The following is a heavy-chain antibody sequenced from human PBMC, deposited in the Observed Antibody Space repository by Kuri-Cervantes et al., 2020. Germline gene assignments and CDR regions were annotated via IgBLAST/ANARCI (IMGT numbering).Heavy chain of an antibody. D-gene: IGHD2-15*01. CDR3: ARQELPCSGGSCYWFDP. CDR2: ISAYNGHT. CDR1: GYTFFNYG. J-gene: IGHJ5*02. Sequence: ASVKVSCKTSGYTFFNYGISWVRQAPGQGLEWVGWISAYNGHTNYAQKLQGRVTMTTDTSTGTAYMELSSLRSEDTAVYYCARQELPCSGGSCYWFDPWGQGTLVTVSS. V-gene: IGHV1-18*01.